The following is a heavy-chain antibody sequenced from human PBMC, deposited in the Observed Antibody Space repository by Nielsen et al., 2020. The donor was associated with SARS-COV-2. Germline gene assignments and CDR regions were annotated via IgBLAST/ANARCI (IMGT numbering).Heavy chain of an antibody. CDR1: GFTFSSYG. Sequence: GESLKISCAASGFTFSSYGLHWVRQAPGKGLEWVAVIAYDGGNKYYGDSVKGRFTISRDNSKNTLYLQMNSLRAEDTAVYYCVKGRDYDYVWGSYWGHFDYWGQGTLVTVSS. CDR3: VKGRDYDYVWGSYWGHFDY. J-gene: IGHJ4*02. D-gene: IGHD3-16*01. CDR2: IAYDGGNK. V-gene: IGHV3-30*18.